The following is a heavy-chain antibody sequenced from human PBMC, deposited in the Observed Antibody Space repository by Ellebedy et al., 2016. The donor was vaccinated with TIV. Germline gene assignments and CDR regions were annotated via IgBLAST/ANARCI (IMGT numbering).Heavy chain of an antibody. J-gene: IGHJ4*02. CDR3: AKDSGWEHEY. D-gene: IGHD3-10*01. CDR2: IWYDGSNK. V-gene: IGHV3-33*06. CDR1: GFTFSSYG. Sequence: GESLKISCAASGFTFSSYGMHWVRRAPGTGLEWVAVIWYDGSNKYYADSVKGRFTISRDNSKNTLFLQMNSLRAEDTALYYCAKDSGWEHEYWGQGTLVTISS.